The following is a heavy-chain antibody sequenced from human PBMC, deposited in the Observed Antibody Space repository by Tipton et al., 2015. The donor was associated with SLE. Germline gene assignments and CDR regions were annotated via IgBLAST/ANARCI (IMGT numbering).Heavy chain of an antibody. Sequence: TLSLTCTVSGHSITNYYWSWIRHSAGKGLECIGRIHTSGSTNYNPSLKSRVTMSVDTSKNQVSLKLRSVTAADTALYYCAREWGWQLYNTFDMWGQGTMVTVSS. D-gene: IGHD6-13*01. V-gene: IGHV4-4*07. CDR1: GHSITNYY. CDR3: AREWGWQLYNTFDM. J-gene: IGHJ3*02. CDR2: IHTSGST.